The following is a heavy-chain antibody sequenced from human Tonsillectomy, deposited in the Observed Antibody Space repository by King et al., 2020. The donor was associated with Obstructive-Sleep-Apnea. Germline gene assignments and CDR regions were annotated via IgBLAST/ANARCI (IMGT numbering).Heavy chain of an antibody. Sequence: QLVQSGAEVRKPGKSLKISCKGSGYTFTNYWIGWVRQMPGKGLEWMGVIYPGDSATRYSPSFQGQVSISADRSNRTAYLQWSSLKASDTAIYYCARQIAQDTSGYYDYWGQGTLVTVSS. D-gene: IGHD3-22*01. CDR3: ARQIAQDTSGYYDY. J-gene: IGHJ4*02. V-gene: IGHV5-51*01. CDR1: GYTFTNYW. CDR2: IYPGDSAT.